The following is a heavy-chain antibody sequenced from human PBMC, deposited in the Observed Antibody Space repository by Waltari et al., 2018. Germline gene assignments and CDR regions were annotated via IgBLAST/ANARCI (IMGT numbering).Heavy chain of an antibody. CDR3: ARDLPMITFGGAHDY. CDR2: ISSSSSTI. V-gene: IGHV3-48*04. D-gene: IGHD3-16*01. J-gene: IGHJ4*02. Sequence: EVQLVESGGGLVQPGGSLRLSCAASGFTFSSYSMNWVRQAPGKGLEWVSYISSSSSTIYYADSLKGRFTISRDNAKNSLYLQMNSLRAEDTAVYYCARDLPMITFGGAHDYWGQGTLVTVSS. CDR1: GFTFSSYS.